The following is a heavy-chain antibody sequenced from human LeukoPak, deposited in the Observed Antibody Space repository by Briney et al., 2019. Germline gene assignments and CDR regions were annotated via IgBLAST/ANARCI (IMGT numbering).Heavy chain of an antibody. CDR2: IYYSGNT. J-gene: IGHJ4*02. CDR1: GVSISSSNSY. Sequence: SETLSLTCTVSGVSISSSNSYWGWIRQPPGKGLEWIGSIYYSGNTYYNASLKSQVSISIDTSKNQFSLRLTSVTAADTAVYYCARQTGSGLFLLPGGQGTLVTVSS. CDR3: ARQTGSGLFLLP. D-gene: IGHD3/OR15-3a*01. V-gene: IGHV4-39*01.